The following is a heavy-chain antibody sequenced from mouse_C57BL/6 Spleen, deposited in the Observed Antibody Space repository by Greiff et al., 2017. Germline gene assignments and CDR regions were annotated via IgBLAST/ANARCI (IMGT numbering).Heavy chain of an antibody. J-gene: IGHJ3*01. CDR1: GYTFTSYW. V-gene: IGHV1-72*01. Sequence: QVHVKQSGAELVKPGASVKLSCKASGYTFTSYWMHWVKQRPGRGLEWIGRIDPNSGGTKYNEKFKSKATLTVDKPSSTAYMQLSSLTSEDSAVYYCAKGGYGSSEGFAYWGQGTLVTVSA. D-gene: IGHD1-1*01. CDR3: AKGGYGSSEGFAY. CDR2: IDPNSGGT.